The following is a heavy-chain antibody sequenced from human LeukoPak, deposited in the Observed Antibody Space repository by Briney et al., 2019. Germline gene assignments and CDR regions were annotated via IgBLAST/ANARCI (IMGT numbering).Heavy chain of an antibody. D-gene: IGHD5-12*01. CDR3: ARNSGYDLYYDY. J-gene: IGHJ4*02. V-gene: IGHV4-59*08. Sequence: SETLSLTCSVSGGSISNYYWSWIRQPPGKGLEWIGYIQYSENTNYNPSLKGRITISVDTSKNQFSLKLSSVTAADTAVYYCARNSGYDLYYDYWGQGILVTVSS. CDR2: IQYSENT. CDR1: GGSISNYY.